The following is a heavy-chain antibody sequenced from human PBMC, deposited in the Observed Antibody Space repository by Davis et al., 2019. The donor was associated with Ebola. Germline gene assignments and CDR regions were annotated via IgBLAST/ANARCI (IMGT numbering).Heavy chain of an antibody. V-gene: IGHV2-70*01. Sequence: SGPTLVQPTQTLTLTCTFSGFSLSPSGMCVSWICHPPGKALEWLALIDWDDDKYYSTSLKTRLTISKDTSKNQVVLTMTNMDPVDTATYYCARSRYIVATPDYWYFDLWGRGTLVTVSS. CDR3: ARSRYIVATPDYWYFDL. CDR2: IDWDDDK. J-gene: IGHJ2*01. CDR1: GFSLSPSGMC. D-gene: IGHD5-12*01.